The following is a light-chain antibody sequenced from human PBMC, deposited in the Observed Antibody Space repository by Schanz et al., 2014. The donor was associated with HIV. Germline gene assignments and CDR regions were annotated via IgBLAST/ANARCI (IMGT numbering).Light chain of an antibody. CDR3: AAWDDRSYVV. CDR1: SSNIGTNT. V-gene: IGLV1-44*01. Sequence: QSVLTQPPSASGTPGLRVTISCSGSSSNIGTNTVHWYQQLPETAPTLLIYSDDQRPSGVPDRFSGSKSGTSASLAISGLQSEDEADYYCAAWDDRSYVVFGGGTKLTVL. CDR2: SDD. J-gene: IGLJ2*01.